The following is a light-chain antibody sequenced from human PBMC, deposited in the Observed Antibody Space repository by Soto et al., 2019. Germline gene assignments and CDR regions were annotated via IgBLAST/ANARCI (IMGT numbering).Light chain of an antibody. CDR1: SSDVGGYDY. CDR3: SSYTITTHPFWV. Sequence: QSALTQPASVSGSPGQSITISCTGTSSDVGGYDYVFWYQQHPGKAPQLIIYEVSNRPSGVSHRFSGSKSGKTASLTISGLQAEDEAVYYCSSYTITTHPFWVFGGGTKLTVL. J-gene: IGLJ3*02. CDR2: EVS. V-gene: IGLV2-14*01.